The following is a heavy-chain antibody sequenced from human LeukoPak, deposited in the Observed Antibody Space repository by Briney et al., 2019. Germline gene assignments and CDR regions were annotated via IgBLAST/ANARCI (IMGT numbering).Heavy chain of an antibody. CDR1: GFTFSTYN. J-gene: IGHJ5*01. Sequence: GGSLRLSCAASGFTFSTYNMLWVRQTPGKGLEWLFYINSGGSAVHSADSVKDRFTFSRDNAKNSLYLQVNSLRVEDTGIYYCARVGSRGDWFDYWGQGTRVTVSS. V-gene: IGHV3-48*01. CDR2: INSGGSAV. D-gene: IGHD1-26*01. CDR3: ARVGSRGDWFDY.